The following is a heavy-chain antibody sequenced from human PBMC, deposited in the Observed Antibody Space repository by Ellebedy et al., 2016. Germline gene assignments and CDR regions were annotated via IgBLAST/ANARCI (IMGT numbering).Heavy chain of an antibody. CDR2: IRSKANSYAT. Sequence: GESLKISCAASGFTFSGSAMHWVRQASGKGLEWVGRIRSKANSYATAYAASVKGRFTISRDDSKNTAYLQMNSLKTEDTAVYYCTRSDYIYYFYGMDVWGQGTTVTVSS. V-gene: IGHV3-73*01. CDR1: GFTFSGSA. J-gene: IGHJ6*02. D-gene: IGHD4-11*01. CDR3: TRSDYIYYFYGMDV.